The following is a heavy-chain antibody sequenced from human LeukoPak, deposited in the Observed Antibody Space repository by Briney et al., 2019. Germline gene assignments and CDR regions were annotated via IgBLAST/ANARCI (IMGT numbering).Heavy chain of an antibody. CDR2: IYTSGST. CDR1: GGSISSYY. CDR3: ARGSFQDMDYYFDY. Sequence: PSETPSLTCTVSGGSISSYYWSWIRQPAGQGLEWIGRIYTSGSTNYNPSLKRRVTMSVDTSKNQFSLKLSSVTAADTAVYYCARGSFQDMDYYFDYWGQGTLVTVSS. V-gene: IGHV4-4*07. J-gene: IGHJ4*02. D-gene: IGHD2-2*03.